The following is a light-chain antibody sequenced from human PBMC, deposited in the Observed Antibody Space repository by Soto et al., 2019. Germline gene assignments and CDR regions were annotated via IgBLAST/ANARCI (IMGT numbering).Light chain of an antibody. J-gene: IGKJ4*01. CDR1: QDIRND. CDR3: QQTKSYPST. CDR2: GAS. Sequence: AIQTTQSPPSLSASVGDRVTITCRASQDIRNDLAWYQQKAGKAPKLLIYGASILQSGVPSGFSGSGFGTDFTLTISSLRAEDFAIYFCQQTKSYPSTFGGGTKVDIK. V-gene: IGKV1-6*01.